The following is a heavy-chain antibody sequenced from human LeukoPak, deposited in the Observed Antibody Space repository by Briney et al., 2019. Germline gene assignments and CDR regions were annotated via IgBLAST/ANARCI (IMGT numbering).Heavy chain of an antibody. Sequence: SQTLSLTCTVPGGSISSYYWSWIRQPAGKGLEWIGRIYTSGSTNYNPSLKSRVTMSVDTSKNQFSLRLTSVTAADTAVYYCARGSRSSSSADFDYWGQGTLVTVSS. V-gene: IGHV4-4*07. J-gene: IGHJ4*02. D-gene: IGHD6-6*01. CDR1: GGSISSYY. CDR3: ARGSRSSSSADFDY. CDR2: IYTSGST.